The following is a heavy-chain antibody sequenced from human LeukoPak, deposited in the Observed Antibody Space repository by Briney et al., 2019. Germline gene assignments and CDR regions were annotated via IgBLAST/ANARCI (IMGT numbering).Heavy chain of an antibody. CDR3: ARGGGDCSGGSCYSDDYYYYYYMDV. J-gene: IGHJ6*03. Sequence: SVKVSCKASGGTFGSYAISWVRQAPGQGLEWMGGIIPIFGTANYAQKFQGRVTITADESTSTAYMELSSLRSEDTAVYYCARGGGDCSGGSCYSDDYYYYYYMDVWGKGTTVTISS. CDR1: GGTFGSYA. V-gene: IGHV1-69*13. D-gene: IGHD2-15*01. CDR2: IIPIFGTA.